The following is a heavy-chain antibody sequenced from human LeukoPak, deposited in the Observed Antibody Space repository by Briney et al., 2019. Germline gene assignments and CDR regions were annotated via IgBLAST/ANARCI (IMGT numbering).Heavy chain of an antibody. CDR2: ISTDATST. Sequence: GGSLRRSCAASGFTFSNYWMHWVRQAPGKGLVWVSGISTDATSTRYADSVKGRFTISRENAKNTVYLQMNSLRAEDTAVYYCARVSGWDPFDNWGQGTLVTVSA. V-gene: IGHV3-74*01. D-gene: IGHD6-19*01. J-gene: IGHJ4*02. CDR3: ARVSGWDPFDN. CDR1: GFTFSNYW.